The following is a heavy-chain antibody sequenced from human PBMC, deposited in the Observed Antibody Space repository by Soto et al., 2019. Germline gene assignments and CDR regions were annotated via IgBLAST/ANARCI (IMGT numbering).Heavy chain of an antibody. CDR2: ISAGSSNI. V-gene: IGHV3-21*01. CDR3: ARQYPSSSRHFDH. CDR1: GFTFRTYY. D-gene: IGHD6-6*01. J-gene: IGHJ4*02. Sequence: GGSLRLSCAASGFTFRTYYMIWVRQAPGKGLEWVSSISAGSSNIYYAPSVKGRFTISRDNAKHLVYLQINSLRAEDTAVYYCARQYPSSSRHFDHWGQGTRVTVSS.